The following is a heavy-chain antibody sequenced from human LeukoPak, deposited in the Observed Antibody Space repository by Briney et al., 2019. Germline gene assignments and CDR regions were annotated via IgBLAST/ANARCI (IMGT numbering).Heavy chain of an antibody. D-gene: IGHD5-12*01. CDR1: GFPFSSYW. Sequence: GGSLRLSCAASGFPFSSYWMHWVRQAPGKGLVWVSDINKDGSMTHYADSVKGRFTISRDNPKNTLYLQMNSLTAEDTAVYYCARGPSGYHNTGGQGTLVTVSS. CDR3: ARGPSGYHNT. J-gene: IGHJ4*02. V-gene: IGHV3-74*01. CDR2: INKDGSMT.